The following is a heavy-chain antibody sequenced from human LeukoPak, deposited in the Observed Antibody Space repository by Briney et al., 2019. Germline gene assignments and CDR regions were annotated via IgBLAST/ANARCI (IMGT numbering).Heavy chain of an antibody. Sequence: GGSLRLSCAASGFTFSSYGMHWVRQAPGKGLEWVAVISYDGSNKYYADSVKGRFTISRDNSKNTLYLQMNSLRAEDTAVYYCAKTGVGSSWYFSYWGQGTLVTVSS. J-gene: IGHJ4*02. D-gene: IGHD6-13*01. CDR2: ISYDGSNK. V-gene: IGHV3-30*18. CDR1: GFTFSSYG. CDR3: AKTGVGSSWYFSY.